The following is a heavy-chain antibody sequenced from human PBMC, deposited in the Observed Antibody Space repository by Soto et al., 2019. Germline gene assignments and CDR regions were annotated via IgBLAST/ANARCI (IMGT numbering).Heavy chain of an antibody. Sequence: EVQLVESGGGLVKPGGSLRLSCAASGFTFSSYSMNWVRQAAGKGLEWVSCISSSSSYIYYADSVKGRFTISRDNAKNSLYLQMNSPRAEDTGVSYWARRLAVAANTPARPYYSYGIDVWGRGTTGT. D-gene: IGHD6-19*01. J-gene: IGHJ6*02. CDR1: GFTFSSYS. CDR2: ISSSSSYI. CDR3: ARRLAVAANTPARPYYSYGIDV. V-gene: IGHV3-21*01.